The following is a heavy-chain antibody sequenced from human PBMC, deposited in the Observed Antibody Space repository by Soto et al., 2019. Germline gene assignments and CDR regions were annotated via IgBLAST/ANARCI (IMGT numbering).Heavy chain of an antibody. V-gene: IGHV3-49*04. D-gene: IGHD3-3*01. CDR1: GFTFGDYA. CDR3: TRAPLGSFWSGYYSSDYYYGMDV. J-gene: IGHJ6*02. Sequence: GGSLRLSCTASGFTFGDYAMSWVRQAPGKGLEWVGFIRSKAYGGTTEYAASVKGRFTISRDDSKSIAYLQMNSLKTEDTAVYYCTRAPLGSFWSGYYSSDYYYGMDVWGQGTTVTVSS. CDR2: IRSKAYGGTT.